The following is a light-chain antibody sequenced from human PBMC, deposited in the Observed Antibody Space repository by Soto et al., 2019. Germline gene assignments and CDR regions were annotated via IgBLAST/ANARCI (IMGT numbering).Light chain of an antibody. CDR1: QSVSSN. V-gene: IGKV3-15*01. Sequence: IVITQWLPTVSECTGERGIPSFRASQSVSSNLAWYQQKPGQAPRLLIYGASTRATGIPARFSGSGSGTEFTLTISSLQSEDFAVYSCQQYNNWRTFGQGSRVDIK. J-gene: IGKJ1*01. CDR3: QQYNNWRT. CDR2: GAS.